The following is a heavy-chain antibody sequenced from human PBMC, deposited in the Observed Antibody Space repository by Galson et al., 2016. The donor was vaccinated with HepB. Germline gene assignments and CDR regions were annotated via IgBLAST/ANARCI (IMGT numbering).Heavy chain of an antibody. J-gene: IGHJ5*02. Sequence: TLSLTCAVSGASISSGSDSWSWIQQPPGKGLEWLGHIYHSGSTYYNPSLKRRVSMSVDTSLNQISLMLTSVTAADTAVYYCARQVPGARGSWFDPWGQGTLVTVFS. CDR1: GASISSGSDS. D-gene: IGHD3-10*01. V-gene: IGHV4-30-2*01. CDR3: ARQVPGARGSWFDP. CDR2: IYHSGST.